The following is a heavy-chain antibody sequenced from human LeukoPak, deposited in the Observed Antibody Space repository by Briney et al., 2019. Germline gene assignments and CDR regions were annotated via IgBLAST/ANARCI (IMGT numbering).Heavy chain of an antibody. CDR1: GFTISDYY. CDR2: ISSSSSYT. CDR3: ARLGWATAPPDY. J-gene: IGHJ4*02. D-gene: IGHD5-12*01. Sequence: GGSLRLSCAASGFTISDYYMSWIRQAPGKGLEWVSYISSSSSYTNYADSVKGRFTISRDNAKNSLYLQMNSLRAEDTAVYYCARLGWATAPPDYWGQGTLVTVSS. V-gene: IGHV3-11*06.